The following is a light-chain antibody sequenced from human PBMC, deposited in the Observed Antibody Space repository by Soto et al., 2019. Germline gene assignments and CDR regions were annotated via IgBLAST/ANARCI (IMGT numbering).Light chain of an antibody. V-gene: IGKV3-20*01. CDR2: GAS. Sequence: EIVLTQSPGTLSLSPGERATLSFRASQSVSSTYLVWYQQKPGQAPRLLIYGASSRATGIPDRFSGSGSGTDFTLTISRLEPEDFAVYYCHQYGSSPPYTFGQGTKLEIK. CDR1: QSVSSTY. CDR3: HQYGSSPPYT. J-gene: IGKJ2*01.